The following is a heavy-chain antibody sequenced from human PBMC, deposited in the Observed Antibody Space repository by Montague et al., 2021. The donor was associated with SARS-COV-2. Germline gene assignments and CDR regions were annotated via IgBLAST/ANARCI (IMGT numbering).Heavy chain of an antibody. CDR2: IFYTGSS. CDR1: SDSVSSGKYF. Sequence: SETLSLTCTVSSDSVSSGKYFWTWIRQPPGKGLEWIGYIFYTGSSNYNPSLKSPVTISVDTSNNQFSLKLKSMSAADTAVYYCARVGNYRGVYWGQGILVTVSS. D-gene: IGHD3-10*01. V-gene: IGHV4-61*01. J-gene: IGHJ4*02. CDR3: ARVGNYRGVY.